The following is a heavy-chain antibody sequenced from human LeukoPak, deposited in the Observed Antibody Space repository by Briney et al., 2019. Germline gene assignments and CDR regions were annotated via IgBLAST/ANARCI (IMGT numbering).Heavy chain of an antibody. CDR2: IKSKADGGTT. CDR3: ARRGDGYGSPFDY. CDR1: GFSFSDAW. Sequence: GGSLRLSCAASGFSFSDAWMSWVRQAPGRGLEWVGRIKSKADGGTTDYGAPVNGRFTMPRDDSKNTLSLQMNSLNTEDTAVYHCARRGDGYGSPFDYWGQGTLVTVSS. J-gene: IGHJ4*02. D-gene: IGHD5-18*01. V-gene: IGHV3-15*01.